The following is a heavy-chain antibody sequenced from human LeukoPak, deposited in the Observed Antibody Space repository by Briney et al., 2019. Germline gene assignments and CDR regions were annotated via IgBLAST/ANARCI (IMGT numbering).Heavy chain of an antibody. CDR1: GGSISANY. V-gene: IGHV4-4*07. CDR3: ARGGPGVELRDSWFDP. Sequence: PSETLSLTCTVSGGSISANYWIWMRQPAGKGLEYIGRIYSTESTNYNPSLKSRVTLSADTSKNQFSLKLSSVTAADTAVYYCARGGPGVELRDSWFDPWGQGTLVTVSS. D-gene: IGHD1-7*01. J-gene: IGHJ5*02. CDR2: IYSTEST.